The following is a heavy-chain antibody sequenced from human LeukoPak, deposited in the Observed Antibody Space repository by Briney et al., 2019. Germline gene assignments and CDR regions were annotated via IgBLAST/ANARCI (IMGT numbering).Heavy chain of an antibody. Sequence: SVKVSCKASGGTFSSYAISWVRQAPGQGLEWMGRIIPIFSKTNYAQKFQGRVTITTDESTTTAYMELSSLRPEDTTVYYCARGLYGDYVEESAFDMWGQGTMVTVSS. CDR1: GGTFSSYA. V-gene: IGHV1-69*05. CDR2: IIPIFSKT. CDR3: ARGLYGDYVEESAFDM. J-gene: IGHJ3*02. D-gene: IGHD4-17*01.